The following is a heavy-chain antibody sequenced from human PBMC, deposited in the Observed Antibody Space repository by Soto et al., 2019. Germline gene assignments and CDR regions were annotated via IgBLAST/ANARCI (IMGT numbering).Heavy chain of an antibody. CDR3: AKDIGDAAYMDV. CDR1: GFTFDDYA. Sequence: GGSLRLSCAASGFTFDDYAMHWVRQAPGKGLEWVSGISWNSGSIGYADSVKGRFTISRDNAKNSLYLQMNSLRAEDTALYYCAKDIGDAAYMDVWGKGTTVTVSS. V-gene: IGHV3-9*01. CDR2: ISWNSGSI. D-gene: IGHD3-16*01. J-gene: IGHJ6*03.